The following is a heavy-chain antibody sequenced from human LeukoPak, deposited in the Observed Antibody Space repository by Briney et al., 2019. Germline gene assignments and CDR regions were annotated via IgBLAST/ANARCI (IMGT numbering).Heavy chain of an antibody. J-gene: IGHJ5*02. D-gene: IGHD2-21*01. V-gene: IGHV4-59*01. CDR2: VYYAGSI. CDR3: ADDEGHYSGGDIWYHYWVDP. Sequence: SETLSLTCTVSGGSISNYYWSWVRQSPEKGLEWIGYVYYAGSIHYTLYLNCRVTISVATSKHQLSLKLSSLASADTAVFYSADDEGHYSGGDIWYHYWVDPWGQGTLVTVSS. CDR1: GGSISNYY.